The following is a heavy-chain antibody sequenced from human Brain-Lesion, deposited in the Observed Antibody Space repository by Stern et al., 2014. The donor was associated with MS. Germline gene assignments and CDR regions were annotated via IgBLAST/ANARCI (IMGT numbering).Heavy chain of an antibody. V-gene: IGHV4-61*02. CDR3: ARFEARITRYYDGMDV. Sequence: QVQLVQSGPGLVKPSQTLSLTCTVSGGSIRSGSYYWSWIRQPAGKGLEWIGQIYTSGSTNYNPSLTSRVTMSLDTPKNNSSLNVSSVTAADTAVYYCARFEARITRYYDGMDVWGQGTTVTVSS. CDR2: IYTSGST. D-gene: IGHD1-20*01. CDR1: GGSIRSGSYY. J-gene: IGHJ6*02.